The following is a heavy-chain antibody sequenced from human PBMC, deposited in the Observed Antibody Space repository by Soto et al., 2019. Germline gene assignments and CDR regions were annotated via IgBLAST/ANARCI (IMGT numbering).Heavy chain of an antibody. CDR2: ISSSSSYI. Sequence: GGSLRLSCAASGFTFSSYRMNWVRQAPGKGLEWVSSISSSSSYIYYADSVKGRFTISRDNAKNSLYLQMNSLRAEDTAVYYCARVSSIAARTFDYWGQGTLVTVSS. D-gene: IGHD6-6*01. CDR1: GFTFSSYR. V-gene: IGHV3-21*01. J-gene: IGHJ4*02. CDR3: ARVSSIAARTFDY.